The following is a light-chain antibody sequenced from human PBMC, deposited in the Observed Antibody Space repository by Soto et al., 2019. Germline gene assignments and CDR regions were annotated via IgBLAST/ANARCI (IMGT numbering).Light chain of an antibody. CDR2: GAS. Sequence: EIVLTQSPGTLSLSPGERATLSCRASQSVSSSYLAWHQQKPGQAPRLLIYGASSRATGIPDRFSGSGSGTDFTLTISRLEPEDFAVYYCQQYGSSSWTVGQGTKVDSK. J-gene: IGKJ1*01. V-gene: IGKV3-20*01. CDR3: QQYGSSSWT. CDR1: QSVSSSY.